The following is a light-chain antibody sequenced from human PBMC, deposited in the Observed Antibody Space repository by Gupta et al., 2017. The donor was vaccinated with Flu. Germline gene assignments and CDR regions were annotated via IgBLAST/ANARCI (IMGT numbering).Light chain of an antibody. J-gene: IGLJ1*01. CDR3: CAYAGNSIYV. CDR2: EGS. V-gene: IGLV2-23*01. Sequence: QSALTQPAAVSGSPGQSITISCTGTSSDVGSYNLVSWYQQHPGKAPKLMTYEGSKRPSGVSNRFSGSNSGNTASLTISGLQAEDEADYYCCAYAGNSIYVFGTGTKVTVL. CDR1: SSDVGSYNL.